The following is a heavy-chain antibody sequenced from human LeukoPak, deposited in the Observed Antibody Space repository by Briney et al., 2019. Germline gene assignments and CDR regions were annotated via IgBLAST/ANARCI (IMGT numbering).Heavy chain of an antibody. Sequence: SVKVSCKASGGTFSSYAIGWVRQAPGQGLEWMGRIIPILGIANYAQKFQGRVTITADKSTSTAYMELSSLRSEDTAVYYCARAWGTSYTFDCWGQGTLVTVSS. V-gene: IGHV1-69*04. J-gene: IGHJ5*01. CDR1: GGTFSSYA. CDR2: IIPILGIA. D-gene: IGHD2-2*01. CDR3: ARAWGTSYTFDC.